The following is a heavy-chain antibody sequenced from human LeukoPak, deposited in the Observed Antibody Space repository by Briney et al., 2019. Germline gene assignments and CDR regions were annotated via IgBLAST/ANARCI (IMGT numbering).Heavy chain of an antibody. D-gene: IGHD6-13*01. CDR2: ISYDGSNK. J-gene: IGHJ1*01. CDR3: ARDFFPYSSSWSLRFQH. CDR1: GFTFSSYA. V-gene: IGHV3-30-3*01. Sequence: GGSLRLSCAASGFTFSSYAMHWVRQAPGKGLEWVAVISYDGSNKYYADSVKGRFTISRDNSKNTLYLQMNSLRAEDTAVYYCARDFFPYSSSWSLRFQHWGQGTLVTVSS.